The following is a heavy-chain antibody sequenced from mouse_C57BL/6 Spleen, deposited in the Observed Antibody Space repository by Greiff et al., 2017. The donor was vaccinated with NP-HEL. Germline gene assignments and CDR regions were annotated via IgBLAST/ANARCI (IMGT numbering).Heavy chain of an antibody. CDR3: ASYYYGSSYGYFDV. V-gene: IGHV1-52*01. D-gene: IGHD1-1*01. Sequence: QVQLQQPGAELVRPGSSVKLSCKASGYTFTSYWMHWVKQRPIQGLEWIGKIDPSDSETHYTQKFKDKATLTVDKSSSAAYMQLSNLTSEDSAVYYSASYYYGSSYGYFDVWGTGTTVTVSS. CDR2: IDPSDSET. CDR1: GYTFTSYW. J-gene: IGHJ1*03.